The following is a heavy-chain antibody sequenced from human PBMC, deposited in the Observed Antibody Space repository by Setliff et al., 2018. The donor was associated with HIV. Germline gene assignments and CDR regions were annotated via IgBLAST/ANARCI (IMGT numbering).Heavy chain of an antibody. Sequence: ASVKVSCKASGGTVSSSAFSWVRQAPGQGLEWMGGIIPMFGTTNYAQQFQGRVTMTRNTSISTAYMELSSLRSDDTAVYYCASSWSRVPYYGMDVWGQGTTVTVSS. D-gene: IGHD6-13*01. CDR2: IIPMFGTT. V-gene: IGHV1-69*05. J-gene: IGHJ6*02. CDR3: ASSWSRVPYYGMDV. CDR1: GGTVSSSA.